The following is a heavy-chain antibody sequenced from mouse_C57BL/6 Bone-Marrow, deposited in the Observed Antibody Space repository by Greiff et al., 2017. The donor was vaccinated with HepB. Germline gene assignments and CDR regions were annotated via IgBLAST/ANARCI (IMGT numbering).Heavy chain of an antibody. J-gene: IGHJ3*01. CDR1: GFTFSSYA. CDR2: ISDGGSYT. Sequence: DVHLVESGGGLVKPGGSLKLSCAASGFTFSSYAMSWVRQTPEKRLEWVATISDGGSYTYYPDNVKGRFTISRDNAKNNLYLQMSHLKSEDTAMYYCARVNGYDGGAWFAYWGQGTLVTVSA. V-gene: IGHV5-4*01. CDR3: ARVNGYDGGAWFAY. D-gene: IGHD2-2*01.